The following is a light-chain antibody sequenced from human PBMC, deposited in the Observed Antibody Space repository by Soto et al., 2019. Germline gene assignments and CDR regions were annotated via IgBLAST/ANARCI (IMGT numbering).Light chain of an antibody. CDR2: AAS. CDR1: QGIRND. CDR3: LQDYNYPGT. Sequence: AIQMTQPPSSLSASVGDRVTITCRASQGIRNDLGWYQQKPGKAPKLLIYAASSLQSGVPSRFSGSGSGTDFTLIISSLQPEDFATYYCLQDYNYPGTFGQGTKVEIK. V-gene: IGKV1-6*01. J-gene: IGKJ1*01.